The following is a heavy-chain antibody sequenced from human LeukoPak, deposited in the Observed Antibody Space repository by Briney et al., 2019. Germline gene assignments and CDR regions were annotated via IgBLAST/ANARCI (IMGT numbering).Heavy chain of an antibody. V-gene: IGHV3-21*04. CDR3: AREATLDAFDI. CDR2: ISSSYSTYI. J-gene: IGHJ3*02. Sequence: GGSLRLSCVASGFTFSSYSMNWVRQAPGKGLEWVSSISSSYSTYIYYADSLKGRFTISRDNAKNSLYLQMNSLRVEDTAVYYCAREATLDAFDIWGQGTMVTVSS. CDR1: GFTFSSYS.